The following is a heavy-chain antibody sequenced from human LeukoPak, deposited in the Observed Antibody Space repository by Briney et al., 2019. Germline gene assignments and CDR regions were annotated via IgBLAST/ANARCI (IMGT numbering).Heavy chain of an antibody. CDR2: ISYSGSSQ. J-gene: IGHJ4*02. CDR1: GFTFSTYA. V-gene: IGHV3-30-3*01. D-gene: IGHD6-19*01. CDR3: ARAETSAWHKFDY. Sequence: PGRSLRLSCEASGFTFSTYAMHWVRRARGKGLEGVAVISYSGSSQYYAASVKGRFTISRDNSENTLYRQMNSLGLEDTAVYHCARAETSAWHKFDYWGQGTLVTVSS.